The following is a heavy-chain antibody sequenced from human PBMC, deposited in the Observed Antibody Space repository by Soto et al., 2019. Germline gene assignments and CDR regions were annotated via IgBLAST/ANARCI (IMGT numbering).Heavy chain of an antibody. V-gene: IGHV3-30-3*01. CDR2: ISFDGSSK. Sequence: VGSLRLSCAASGFTFSTYAMHWVRQAPGKGLEWVAVISFDGSSKYYADSVKGRFTISRDNSKNTLYLQMNSLRPEDTAVYYCASDPPPLYSNAFDIWGQGTMVTVSS. CDR3: ASDPPPLYSNAFDI. D-gene: IGHD4-4*01. J-gene: IGHJ3*02. CDR1: GFTFSTYA.